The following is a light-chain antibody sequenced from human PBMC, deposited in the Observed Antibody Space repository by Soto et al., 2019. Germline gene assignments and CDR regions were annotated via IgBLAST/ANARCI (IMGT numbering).Light chain of an antibody. Sequence: DIQMTQSPSTLSASVGDRVTITCRASQSISSWLAWYQQKPGKAPKLLIYKASSLESGVPSRFSGSGSGTEFTLTVSSLQPDDFGAYYGQQSFTFGPGTKVDIK. V-gene: IGKV1-5*03. CDR1: QSISSW. CDR3: QQSFT. CDR2: KAS. J-gene: IGKJ3*01.